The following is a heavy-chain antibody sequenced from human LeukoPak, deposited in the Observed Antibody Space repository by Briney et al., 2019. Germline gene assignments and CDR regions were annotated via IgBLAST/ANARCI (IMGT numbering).Heavy chain of an antibody. V-gene: IGHV1-18*01. J-gene: IGHJ4*02. Sequence: ASIKVSCKASRYTFTSYGFSWVRQALGQGLEWMGWISPYNGNTNYAQKFQGRVTITADESTSTAYMELSSLRSEDTAVYYCARGGFGVVPPVGFDYWGQGTLVTVSA. D-gene: IGHD3-3*01. CDR1: RYTFTSYG. CDR2: ISPYNGNT. CDR3: ARGGFGVVPPVGFDY.